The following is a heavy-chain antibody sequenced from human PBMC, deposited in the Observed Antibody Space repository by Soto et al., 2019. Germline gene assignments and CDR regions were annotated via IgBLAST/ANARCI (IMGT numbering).Heavy chain of an antibody. J-gene: IGHJ4*02. CDR3: VRVRFGSHFYC. V-gene: IGHV1-18*01. D-gene: IGHD3-10*01. CDR2: FNPDNQNT. Sequence: ASVKASGRVSGYRYTTYGINRVRQAPGQGLEWVGWFNPDNQNTNYAQKFQDRVSLTTDSSTNTAYMELRDLRSDDTDVYYCVRVRFGSHFYCCGQVGLVT. CDR1: GYRYTTYG.